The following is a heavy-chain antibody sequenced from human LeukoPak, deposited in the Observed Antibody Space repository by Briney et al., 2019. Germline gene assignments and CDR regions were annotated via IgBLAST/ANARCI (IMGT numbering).Heavy chain of an antibody. Sequence: SETLSLTCTVSGGSISTTSYFWGWIRQPPGKGLEWIGSIYYSGSTYYNPSLKSRVTISVDTSKNQFSLKLSSVTAADTAVYYCARVLSTVVIPHAFAIWGQGTTVIVSS. CDR1: GGSISTTSYF. V-gene: IGHV4-39*07. D-gene: IGHD4-23*01. CDR3: ARVLSTVVIPHAFAI. J-gene: IGHJ3*02. CDR2: IYYSGST.